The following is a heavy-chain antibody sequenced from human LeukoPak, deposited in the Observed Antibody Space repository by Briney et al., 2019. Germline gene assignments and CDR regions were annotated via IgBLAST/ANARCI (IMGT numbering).Heavy chain of an antibody. J-gene: IGHJ4*02. CDR2: ISSTGRTI. V-gene: IGHV3-48*03. CDR1: GFTFSSYE. Sequence: GGPLRLSCVASGFTFSSYEMNWVRQAPGKGLEWVSYISSTGRTIYYADSVKGRFTISRDNAKNSLYLQMNSLRAEDTAVYYCANLGSMVRGVDYYWGQGTLVTVSS. D-gene: IGHD3-10*01. CDR3: ANLGSMVRGVDYY.